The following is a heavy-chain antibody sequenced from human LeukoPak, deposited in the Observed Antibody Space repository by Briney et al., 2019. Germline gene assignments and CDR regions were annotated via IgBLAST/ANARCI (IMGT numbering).Heavy chain of an antibody. CDR3: ARDSGYGYNTFPTADY. J-gene: IGHJ4*02. D-gene: IGHD5-24*01. V-gene: IGHV3-33*01. CDR1: GFTFSSYG. Sequence: PGGSLRLSCLSSGFTFSSYGMHWVRQAPGKGLEWVAFIWYDGSNKYYADSVKGRFTISRDNPENTLYLQMSSLRAEDTALYYCARDSGYGYNTFPTADYWGQGILVTVSS. CDR2: IWYDGSNK.